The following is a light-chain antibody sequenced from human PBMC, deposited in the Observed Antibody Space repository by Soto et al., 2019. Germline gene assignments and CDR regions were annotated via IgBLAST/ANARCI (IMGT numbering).Light chain of an antibody. CDR2: DAS. J-gene: IGKJ4*01. CDR3: HQRSNWPPLT. Sequence: GERATLSCRASQSVGGYLDWYQQKPGQAPRLLIYDASNRASGIPARFSGSGSGTDFTLTISSLEPEDLAVYYCHQRSNWPPLTFGGGTKVEIK. V-gene: IGKV3-11*01. CDR1: QSVGGY.